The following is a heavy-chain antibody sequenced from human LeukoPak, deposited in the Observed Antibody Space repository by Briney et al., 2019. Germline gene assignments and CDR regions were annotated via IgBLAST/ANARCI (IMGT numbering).Heavy chain of an antibody. CDR2: ISSSGSTI. J-gene: IGHJ6*02. V-gene: IGHV3-11*01. D-gene: IGHD2-2*02. Sequence: GGSLRLSCAASGFTFSDYYMSWIRQDPGKGLGRVSTISSSGSTIYYADSVKGRFTISRDNDKNSLYLQMISLRAEDTAVYYCARASLDIVVVAAAILAPYYYYYGMDVWGQGTTVTVSS. CDR1: GFTFSDYY. CDR3: ARASLDIVVVAAAILAPYYYYYGMDV.